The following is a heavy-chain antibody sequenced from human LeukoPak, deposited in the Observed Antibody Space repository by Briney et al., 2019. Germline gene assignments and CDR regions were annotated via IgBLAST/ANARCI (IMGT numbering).Heavy chain of an antibody. CDR1: GFTFSSYA. V-gene: IGHV3-23*01. D-gene: IGHD6-6*01. CDR2: ISGSDDST. J-gene: IGHJ4*02. Sequence: GGSLRLSCAASGFTFSSYAMSWVRQAPGKGLEWVSAISGSDDSTYYADSVKGRFTISRDNSKNTLYLQVNNLRVEDTAVYYCAKEAARTSGMSYFDYWGQGTLVTVSS. CDR3: AKEAARTSGMSYFDY.